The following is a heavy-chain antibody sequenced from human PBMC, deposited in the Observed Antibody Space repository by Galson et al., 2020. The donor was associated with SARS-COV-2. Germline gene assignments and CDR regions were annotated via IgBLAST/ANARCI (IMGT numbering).Heavy chain of an antibody. D-gene: IGHD4-17*01. Sequence: GGSLRHSCAASGFTFSDAWMSWVRQAPGKGLEWVGRIKSKTDGGTTDYAAPLKGRFTISRDDSKNTLYLQMNSLNAEDTAVYYCTTATDYAHNYWGQGTLVTVSS. CDR1: GFTFSDAW. J-gene: IGHJ4*02. CDR2: IKSKTDGGTT. V-gene: IGHV3-15*01. CDR3: TTATDYAHNY.